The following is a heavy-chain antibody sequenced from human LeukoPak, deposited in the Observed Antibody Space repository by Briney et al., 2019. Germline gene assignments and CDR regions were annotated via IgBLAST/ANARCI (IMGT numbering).Heavy chain of an antibody. J-gene: IGHJ5*02. CDR1: GGSISSYY. CDR2: IYYSGST. Sequence: SETLSLTCTVSGGSISSYYWSWIRQPPGKGLEWIGYIYYSGSTNYNPSLKSRVTISVDTSKNQFSLKLSSVTAADTAVYYCARDTAIGYNWNGLDPWGQGTLVTVSS. V-gene: IGHV4-59*01. CDR3: ARDTAIGYNWNGLDP. D-gene: IGHD1-1*01.